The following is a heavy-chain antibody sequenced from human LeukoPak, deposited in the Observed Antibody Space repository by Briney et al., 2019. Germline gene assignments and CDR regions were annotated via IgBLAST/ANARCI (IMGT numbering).Heavy chain of an antibody. Sequence: PSETLSLTCAVYGGSFSGYYWNWLRQPPCKGLEGIGETNHSGSTNYNPSLKSRVTISVDTSQNQVSMKLSSVTAADTAVYYCARVDTYYYGSGSYYTHYYYGMDVWGQGTTVTVSS. D-gene: IGHD3-10*01. CDR1: GGSFSGYY. CDR3: ARVDTYYYGSGSYYTHYYYGMDV. CDR2: TNHSGST. V-gene: IGHV4-34*01. J-gene: IGHJ6*02.